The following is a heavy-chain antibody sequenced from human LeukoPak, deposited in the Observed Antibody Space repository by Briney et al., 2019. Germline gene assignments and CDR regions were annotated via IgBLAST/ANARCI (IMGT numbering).Heavy chain of an antibody. D-gene: IGHD6-13*01. V-gene: IGHV5-51*01. CDR3: ARIAAAGIVNNWFDP. CDR1: GYSFTSYW. J-gene: IGHJ5*02. CDR2: IYPGDPDT. Sequence: GESLKISCKGSGYSFTSYWIGWVRQMPGKGLEWMGIIYPGDPDTRYSPSFQGQVTISADKSISTAYLQWSSLKASDTAMYYCARIAAAGIVNNWFDPWGQGTLVTVSS.